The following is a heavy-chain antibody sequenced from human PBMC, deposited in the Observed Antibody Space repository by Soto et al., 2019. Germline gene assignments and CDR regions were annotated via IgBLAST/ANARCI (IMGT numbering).Heavy chain of an antibody. CDR2: INGGGSTT. Sequence: PGGSLRLSCAASGFTFSAYWMYWVRQAPGKGLVWVSRINGGGSTTSYADSVKGRFTVSRDNAKNTLYLQMNSLRAEDTAVYYCARVVAHYNGSYRTIDYWGQGTLVTVSS. CDR1: GFTFSAYW. D-gene: IGHD1-26*01. J-gene: IGHJ4*02. V-gene: IGHV3-74*01. CDR3: ARVVAHYNGSYRTIDY.